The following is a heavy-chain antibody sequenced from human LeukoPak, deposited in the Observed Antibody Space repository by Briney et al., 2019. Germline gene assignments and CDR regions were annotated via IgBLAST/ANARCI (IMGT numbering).Heavy chain of an antibody. D-gene: IGHD3-3*01. V-gene: IGHV4-30-4*08. J-gene: IGHJ3*02. Sequence: SETLSLTCTVSGGSISSGDYYWSWIRQPPGKGLEWIGYIYYSGSTYYNPSLKSRVTISVDTSKNQFSLKLSSVTAADTAVYYCARDRITIFGVVIFDAFDIWGQGTMVTVSS. CDR3: ARDRITIFGVVIFDAFDI. CDR1: GGSISSGDYY. CDR2: IYYSGST.